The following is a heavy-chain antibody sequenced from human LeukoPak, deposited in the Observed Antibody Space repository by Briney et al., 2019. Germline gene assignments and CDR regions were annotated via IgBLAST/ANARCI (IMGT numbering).Heavy chain of an antibody. CDR1: GFTFSSYS. Sequence: GGSLRLSCAASGFTFSSYSMSWVRQAPGQRLEWVANIKQDGGEKYYVDSVKGRFTISRDNAKNSLYLQMNSLRAEDTAVYYCARDVGYYDSSGYLGYWSQGTLVTVSS. V-gene: IGHV3-7*01. CDR2: IKQDGGEK. J-gene: IGHJ4*02. D-gene: IGHD3-22*01. CDR3: ARDVGYYDSSGYLGY.